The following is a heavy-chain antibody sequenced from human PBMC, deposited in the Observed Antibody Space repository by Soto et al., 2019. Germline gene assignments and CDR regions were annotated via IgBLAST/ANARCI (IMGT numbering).Heavy chain of an antibody. CDR3: ARVEAARYYYGMDV. CDR2: MNPNSGNT. V-gene: IGHV1-8*01. CDR1: GYTFTSYD. Sequence: QVQLVQSGAEVKKPGASVKVSCKASGYTFTSYDINWVRQATGQGLEWMGWMNPNSGNTGYAQKFQGRVTMTRNTSISTAYMELSSLRSEDKAVYFCARVEAARYYYGMDVWGQGTTVTVSS. D-gene: IGHD2-15*01. J-gene: IGHJ6*02.